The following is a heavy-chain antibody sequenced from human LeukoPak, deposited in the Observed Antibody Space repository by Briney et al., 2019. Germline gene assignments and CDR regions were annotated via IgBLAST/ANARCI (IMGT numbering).Heavy chain of an antibody. J-gene: IGHJ5*02. CDR3: ARGLDFWSGYFPFDP. D-gene: IGHD3-3*01. CDR2: IYYSGST. CDR1: GGSISSYY. V-gene: IGHV4-59*01. Sequence: PSETLSLTCTVSGGSISSYYWSWIRQPPGKGLEWIGYIYYSGSTNYNPSLKSRVTISVDTSKNQFSLKLCSVTAADTAVYYCARGLDFWSGYFPFDPWGQGTLVTVSS.